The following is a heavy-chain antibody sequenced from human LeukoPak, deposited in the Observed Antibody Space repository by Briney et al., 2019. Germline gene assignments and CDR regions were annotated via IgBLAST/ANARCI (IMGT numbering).Heavy chain of an antibody. J-gene: IGHJ4*02. Sequence: GGSLRLSCAASGFTFSDYSMNWVRQAPGKGLEWISYISSSSSAIYYAHSVKGRFTISRDNAENSLYLRMNSLRDEDTAVYYCARATRYDYVWGIGDWGQGTLVTVSS. CDR1: GFTFSDYS. D-gene: IGHD3-16*01. V-gene: IGHV3-48*02. CDR3: ARATRYDYVWGIGD. CDR2: ISSSSSAI.